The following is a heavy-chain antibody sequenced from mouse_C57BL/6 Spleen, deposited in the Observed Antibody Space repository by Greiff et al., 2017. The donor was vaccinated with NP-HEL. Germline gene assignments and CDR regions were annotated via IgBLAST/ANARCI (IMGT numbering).Heavy chain of an antibody. CDR3: ARNFDYDGGCY. Sequence: VKLQQPGAELVKPGASVKMSCKASGYTFTSYWITWVKQRPGQGLEWIGDIYPGSGSTNYNEKFKSKATLTVDTSSSTAYMQLSSLTSEDSAVYYFARNFDYDGGCYWGQGASVTFSS. J-gene: IGHJ4*01. D-gene: IGHD2-4*01. V-gene: IGHV1-55*01. CDR1: GYTFTSYW. CDR2: IYPGSGST.